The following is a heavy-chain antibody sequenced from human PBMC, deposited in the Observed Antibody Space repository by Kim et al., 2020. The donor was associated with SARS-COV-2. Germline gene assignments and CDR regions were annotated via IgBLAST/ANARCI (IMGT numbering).Heavy chain of an antibody. CDR1: GYTLTELS. CDR3: ATDAGSSWYGGVDY. D-gene: IGHD6-13*01. Sequence: ASVKVSCKVSGYTLTELSMHWVRQAPGKGLEWMGGFDPEDGETIYAQKFQGRVTMTEDTSTDTAYMELSSLRSEDMAVYYCATDAGSSWYGGVDYWGQGTLVTVSS. CDR2: FDPEDGET. V-gene: IGHV1-24*01. J-gene: IGHJ4*02.